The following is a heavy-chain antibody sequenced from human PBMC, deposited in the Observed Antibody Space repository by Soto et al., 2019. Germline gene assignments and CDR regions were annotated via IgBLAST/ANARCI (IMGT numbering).Heavy chain of an antibody. CDR3: AAEVGFGPLFDY. J-gene: IGHJ4*02. Sequence: PSETLSLTCTVSGGSISSGGYYWSWIRQHPGKGLEYIGYIYYSGSTYYNPSLKSRVAISVDTSKNQFSLKLTSVTAADTAVYYCAAEVGFGPLFDYWGQGTLVTVS. V-gene: IGHV4-31*03. CDR2: IYYSGST. D-gene: IGHD3-3*01. CDR1: GGSISSGGYY.